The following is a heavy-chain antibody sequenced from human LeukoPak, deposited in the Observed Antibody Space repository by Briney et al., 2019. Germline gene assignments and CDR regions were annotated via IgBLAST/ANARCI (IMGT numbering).Heavy chain of an antibody. CDR3: ARDYPWDCSGGSCPPDV. D-gene: IGHD2-15*01. CDR1: GFTFSSYW. CDR2: INSDGSST. J-gene: IGHJ6*02. V-gene: IGHV3-74*01. Sequence: PGGSLRLSCAASGFTFSSYWMHWVRQAPGKGLVWVSRINSDGSSTSYADSVKGRFTISRDNAKNTLYLQMNSLRAEDTAVYYCARDYPWDCSGGSCPPDVWGQGTTVTVSS.